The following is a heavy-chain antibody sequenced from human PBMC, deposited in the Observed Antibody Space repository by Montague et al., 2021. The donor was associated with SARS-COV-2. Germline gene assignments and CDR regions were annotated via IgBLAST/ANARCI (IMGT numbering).Heavy chain of an antibody. D-gene: IGHD1-26*01. CDR3: ARTSPYSGSYKEFDY. J-gene: IGHJ4*02. Sequence: PALVKPTQTVTLTCTFSGFSLKTPGMCVSWIRQPPGKALEWLARIDWDGDKDFSTSLKTRLTISKDTSKNQVVLTMTDMDPVDTATYYCARTSPYSGSYKEFDYWGQGALVTVSS. CDR2: IDWDGDK. CDR1: GFSLKTPGMC. V-gene: IGHV2-70*11.